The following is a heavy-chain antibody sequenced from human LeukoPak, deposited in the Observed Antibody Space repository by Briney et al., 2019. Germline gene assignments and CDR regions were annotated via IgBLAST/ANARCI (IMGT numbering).Heavy chain of an antibody. CDR1: GFTFSSYA. Sequence: GGSLRLSCAASGFTFSSYAMSWVRQAPGMGLEWVSGISGSGGRTYYADSVKGRFTISRDKPKNTLYLQMNSLRAEDTAVYYCARETHWGPDYWGQGTLVTVSS. CDR2: ISGSGGRT. V-gene: IGHV3-23*01. J-gene: IGHJ4*02. CDR3: ARETHWGPDY. D-gene: IGHD7-27*01.